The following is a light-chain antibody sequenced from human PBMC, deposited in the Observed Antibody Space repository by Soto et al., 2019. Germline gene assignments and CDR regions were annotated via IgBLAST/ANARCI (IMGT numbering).Light chain of an antibody. Sequence: EIVLTQSLATLSLSPGERATLSCRASQSVNRNLAWYQQKPGQALRLLIYDASNRATGIPARFSGSGSGTAVIITISSLVHEDFVGYYCQQRNNWRSTFGQGTKLEI. V-gene: IGKV3-11*01. CDR1: QSVNRN. CDR2: DAS. CDR3: QQRNNWRST. J-gene: IGKJ2*02.